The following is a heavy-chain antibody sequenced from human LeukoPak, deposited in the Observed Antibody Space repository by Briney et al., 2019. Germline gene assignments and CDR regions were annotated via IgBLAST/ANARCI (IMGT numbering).Heavy chain of an antibody. CDR1: GYTFTIYY. CDR3: ARDFQGYYYYGMDV. CDR2: INPSAGST. V-gene: IGHV1-46*01. Sequence: ASVNVSCTASGYTFTIYYMHWVRWAPGQGLDWVGIINPSAGSTTYAQKFQGRVTMTRDTSTSTVYMELSSLRSEDTAVYYCARDFQGYYYYGMDVWGQGTTVTVS. J-gene: IGHJ6*02.